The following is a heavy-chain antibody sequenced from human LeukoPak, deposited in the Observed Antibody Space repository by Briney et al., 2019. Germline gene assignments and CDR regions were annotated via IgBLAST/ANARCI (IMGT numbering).Heavy chain of an antibody. CDR3: ARDSSSWYGKTFDY. D-gene: IGHD6-13*01. Sequence: GGSLRLSCAASGFTFSSYSMNWVRQAPGKGLEWVSSISSSSSYIYYADSVKGRFTISRDNSKNTLYLQMNSLRAEDTAVYYCARDSSSWYGKTFDYWGQGTLVTVSS. V-gene: IGHV3-21*01. J-gene: IGHJ4*02. CDR1: GFTFSSYS. CDR2: ISSSSSYI.